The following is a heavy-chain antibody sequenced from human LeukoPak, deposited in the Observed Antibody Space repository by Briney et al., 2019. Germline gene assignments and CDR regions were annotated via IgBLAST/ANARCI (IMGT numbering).Heavy chain of an antibody. V-gene: IGHV3-74*01. Sequence: GGSLRLSCAASGFTFRSYWMHWVRQAPGKGLVWVSLIHSDGRTTNYADSVKGRFTISRDNAKNTLILQMNTLRADDTAVYYCARGRGWNLDYWGQGTLVTVSS. J-gene: IGHJ4*02. CDR1: GFTFRSYW. CDR2: IHSDGRTT. D-gene: IGHD6-19*01. CDR3: ARGRGWNLDY.